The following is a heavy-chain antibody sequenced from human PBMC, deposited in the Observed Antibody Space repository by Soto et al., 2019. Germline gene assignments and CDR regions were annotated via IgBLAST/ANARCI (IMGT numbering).Heavy chain of an antibody. Sequence: GGSLRLSCAASGFTFSSYGMHWVRQAPGKGLEWVAVIWYDGSNKYYADSVKGRFTISRDNSKNTLYLQMNSLRAEDTAVYYCARASLASVYATKNYYYYGMDVWGQGTTVTVSS. CDR3: ARASLASVYATKNYYYYGMDV. CDR1: GFTFSSYG. D-gene: IGHD2-8*01. V-gene: IGHV3-33*01. J-gene: IGHJ6*02. CDR2: IWYDGSNK.